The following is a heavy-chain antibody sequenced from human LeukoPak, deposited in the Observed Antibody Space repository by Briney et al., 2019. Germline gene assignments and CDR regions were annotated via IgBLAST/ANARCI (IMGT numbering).Heavy chain of an antibody. CDR1: GFTFSSYG. D-gene: IGHD5-18*01. V-gene: IGHV3-30*18. CDR2: ISYDGSNK. Sequence: GGSLRLSCAASGFTFSSYGMHWVRQAPGKGLEWVAVISYDGSNKYYADSVKGRFTISRDNSKHTLYLQMNSLRAEDTAVYYCAKDLDSGYSYGYVFDYWGQGTLVTVSS. CDR3: AKDLDSGYSYGYVFDY. J-gene: IGHJ4*02.